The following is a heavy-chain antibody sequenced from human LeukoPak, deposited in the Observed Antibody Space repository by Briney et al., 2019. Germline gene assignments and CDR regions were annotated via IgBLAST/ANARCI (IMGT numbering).Heavy chain of an antibody. J-gene: IGHJ5*02. V-gene: IGHV3-33*01. CDR1: GFTFSSYG. D-gene: IGHD3-22*01. CDR3: ARDPTPQYYYDSSGYYNWFDP. CDR2: IWYDGSNK. Sequence: GGSLRLSCAASGFTFSSYGMPWVRQAPGKGLEWVAVIWYDGSNKYYADSVKGRFTISRDNSKNTLYLQMNSLRAEDTAVYYCARDPTPQYYYDSSGYYNWFDPWGQGTLVTVSS.